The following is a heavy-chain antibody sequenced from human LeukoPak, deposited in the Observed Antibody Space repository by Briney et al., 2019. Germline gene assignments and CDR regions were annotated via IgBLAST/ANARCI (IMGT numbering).Heavy chain of an antibody. CDR3: AKGGYSSGWYYFDY. J-gene: IGHJ4*02. D-gene: IGHD6-19*01. V-gene: IGHV3-23*01. CDR2: ISGVGDKT. Sequence: GGSLRLSCAASGFTFSRYAMTWVRQTPGKRLEWVSTISGVGDKTYLADSVKGRFSVSRDNSKNTLYVQMDRLRAEDTAVYYCAKGGYSSGWYYFDYWGQGTLVTVSS. CDR1: GFTFSRYA.